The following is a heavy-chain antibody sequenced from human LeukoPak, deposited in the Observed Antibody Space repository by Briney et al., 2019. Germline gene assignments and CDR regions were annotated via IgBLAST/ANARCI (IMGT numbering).Heavy chain of an antibody. CDR1: GGSFSGYY. CDR2: INHSGST. V-gene: IGHV4-34*01. J-gene: IGHJ4*02. CDR3: AETGRSGWYYFDY. D-gene: IGHD6-19*01. Sequence: SSETLSLTCAVYGGSFSGYYWSWIRQPPGKGLEWIGEINHSGSTNYNPSLKSRVTISVDTSKDQFSLKLSSVTAADTAVYYCAETGRSGWYYFDYWGQGTLVTVSS.